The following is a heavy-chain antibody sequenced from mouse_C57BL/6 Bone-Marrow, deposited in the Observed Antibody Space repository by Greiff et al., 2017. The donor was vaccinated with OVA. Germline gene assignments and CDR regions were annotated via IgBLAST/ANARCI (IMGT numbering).Heavy chain of an antibody. V-gene: IGHV1-50*01. CDR1: GYTFTSYW. Sequence: LQQPGAELVKPGASVKLSCKASGYTFTSYWMQWVNQRPGQGLEWIGEIDPSDSYTNSNQKFKGKATLTVDTSSSTAYMQLSSLTSEDSAFYYCARVDDGTTWGAMDYWGQGTSVTVSS. D-gene: IGHD2-3*01. CDR2: IDPSDSYT. J-gene: IGHJ4*01. CDR3: ARVDDGTTWGAMDY.